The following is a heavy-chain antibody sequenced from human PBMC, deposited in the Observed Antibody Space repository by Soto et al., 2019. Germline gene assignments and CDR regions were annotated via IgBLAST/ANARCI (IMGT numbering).Heavy chain of an antibody. J-gene: IGHJ4*02. CDR3: AREVCVSETYHGGTHFDH. V-gene: IGHV3-30-3*01. CDR1: GFTFSSYS. D-gene: IGHD2-2*01. CDR2: ISFDETIK. Sequence: QVQLVESGGGAVQSGMSLRLSCEGAGFTFSSYSIHWVRQAPGKGLEWLAVISFDETIKYYADSVKGRFTISRDNSKNTVLMQRTSLEVEDTDVYYCAREVCVSETYHGGTHFDHWGQGTLVTVSS.